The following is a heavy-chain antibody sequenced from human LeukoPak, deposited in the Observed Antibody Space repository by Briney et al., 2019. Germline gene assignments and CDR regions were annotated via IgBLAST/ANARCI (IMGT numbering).Heavy chain of an antibody. V-gene: IGHV3-72*01. CDR1: GFTFSAHY. Sequence: PGGSLRLSCAASGFTFSAHYIDWVRQAPGKGLEWVGRSRDRDNNYSTEYAASVKGRFTISRDASKNLLYLQMSSLTTEDTAVXXXXXEWYADILDSWGQGTLVTVTS. CDR2: SRDRDNNYST. D-gene: IGHD3-3*01. J-gene: IGHJ4*02. CDR3: XXEWYADILDS.